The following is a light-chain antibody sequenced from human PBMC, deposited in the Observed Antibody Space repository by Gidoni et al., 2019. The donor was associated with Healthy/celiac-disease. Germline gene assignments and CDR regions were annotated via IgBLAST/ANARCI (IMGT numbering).Light chain of an antibody. CDR2: DAS. CDR1: QGVSSY. CDR3: QQRSNWHPLT. Sequence: IVLTPSPATLSLSPGERATLSCRASQGVSSYLAWYQQKPGQAPRLLIYDASNRATGIPARFSGSGPGTDFTLTISSLEPEDFAVYYCQQRSNWHPLTFGGGTKVEIK. V-gene: IGKV3D-11*01. J-gene: IGKJ4*01.